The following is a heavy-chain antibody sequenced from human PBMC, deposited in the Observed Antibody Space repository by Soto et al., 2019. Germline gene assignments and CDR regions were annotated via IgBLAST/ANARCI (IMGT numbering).Heavy chain of an antibody. CDR3: AKVVQYSSGWYSPGWFDP. V-gene: IGHV3-23*01. Sequence: GGSLRLSCAASGFTFSSYAMSWVRQAPGKGLEWVSAISGSGGSTYYADSVKGRFTISRDNSKNTLYLQMNSLRAEDTAVYYCAKVVQYSSGWYSPGWFDPWGQGTLVTVSS. J-gene: IGHJ5*02. D-gene: IGHD6-19*01. CDR2: ISGSGGST. CDR1: GFTFSSYA.